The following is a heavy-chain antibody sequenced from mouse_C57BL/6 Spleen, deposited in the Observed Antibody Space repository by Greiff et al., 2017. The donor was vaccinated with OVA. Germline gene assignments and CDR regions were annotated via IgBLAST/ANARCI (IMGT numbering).Heavy chain of an antibody. CDR3: ARSVYGNYLDY. CDR2: IYPGDGDT. CDR1: GYAFSSSW. D-gene: IGHD2-1*01. J-gene: IGHJ2*01. V-gene: IGHV1-82*01. Sequence: QVQLQQSGPELVKPGASVKISCKASGYAFSSSWMNWVKQRPGKGLEWIGRIYPGDGDTNYNGKFKGKATLTADKSSSTAYMQLSSLTSEDSAVYFCARSVYGNYLDYWGQGTTLTVSS.